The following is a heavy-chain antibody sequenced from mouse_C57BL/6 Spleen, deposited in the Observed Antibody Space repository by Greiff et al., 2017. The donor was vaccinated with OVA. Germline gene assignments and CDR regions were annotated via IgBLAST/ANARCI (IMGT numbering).Heavy chain of an antibody. CDR2: ISYDGSN. D-gene: IGHD2-4*01. Sequence: DVKLQESGPGLVKPSQSLSLTCSVTGYSITSGYYWNWIRQFPGNKLEWMGYISYDGSNNYNPSLKNRISITRDTSKNQFFLKLNSVTTEDTATYYCARKEIYYDYGWFADWGQGTLVTVSA. CDR1: GYSITSGYY. V-gene: IGHV3-6*01. CDR3: ARKEIYYDYGWFAD. J-gene: IGHJ3*01.